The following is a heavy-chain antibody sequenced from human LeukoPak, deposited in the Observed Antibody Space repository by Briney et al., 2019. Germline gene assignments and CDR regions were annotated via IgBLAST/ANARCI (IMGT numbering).Heavy chain of an antibody. Sequence: ASVKVSCKASGYTFTGYYMHWVRQAPGQGLEWMGIINPSGGSTSYAQKFQGRVTMTRDMSTSTVYMELSSLRSEDTAVYYCARRPWGAMGGKAFDIWGQGTMVTVSS. D-gene: IGHD3-16*01. CDR3: ARRPWGAMGGKAFDI. CDR1: GYTFTGYY. J-gene: IGHJ3*02. V-gene: IGHV1-46*01. CDR2: INPSGGST.